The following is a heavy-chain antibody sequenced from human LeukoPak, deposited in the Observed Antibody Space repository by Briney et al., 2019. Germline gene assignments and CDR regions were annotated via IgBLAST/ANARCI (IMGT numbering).Heavy chain of an antibody. CDR3: ARVESSRDYYGPNWFDP. CDR2: INHSGST. Sequence: KASETLSLTCAVYGGSFSGYYWSWIRQPPGKGLEWIGEINHSGSTYYNPSLKSRVTISVDTSKNQFSLKLSSVTAADTAMYYCARVESSRDYYGPNWFDPWGQGTLVTVSS. D-gene: IGHD3-10*01. CDR1: GGSFSGYY. V-gene: IGHV4-34*01. J-gene: IGHJ5*02.